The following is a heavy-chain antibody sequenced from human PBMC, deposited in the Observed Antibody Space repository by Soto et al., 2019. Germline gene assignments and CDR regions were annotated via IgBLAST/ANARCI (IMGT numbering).Heavy chain of an antibody. CDR2: IWYDGSNK. CDR3: ARDVPGNGYYMDV. Sequence: GGSLRLSCAASGFTFSSYGMHWVRQAPGKGLEWVAVIWYDGSNKYYVDSVKGRFTISRDNSKNTLYLQMNSLRAEDTAVYCCARDVPGNGYYMDVWGKGTTVTVSS. J-gene: IGHJ6*03. D-gene: IGHD1-1*01. V-gene: IGHV3-33*01. CDR1: GFTFSSYG.